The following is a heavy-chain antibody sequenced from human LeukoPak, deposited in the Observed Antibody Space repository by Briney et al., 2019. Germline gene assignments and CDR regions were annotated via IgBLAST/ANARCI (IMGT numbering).Heavy chain of an antibody. CDR1: GFTFSSYS. Sequence: GGSLRLSCAASGFTFSSYSMNWVRQAPGKGLEWVSSISSSSSYIYYADSVKGRFTISRDNAKNSLYLQMNSLRAEDTAVYYCARVATVDTAMVDYWGQGTLVTVSS. V-gene: IGHV3-21*01. CDR3: ARVATVDTAMVDY. CDR2: ISSSSSYI. J-gene: IGHJ4*02. D-gene: IGHD5-18*01.